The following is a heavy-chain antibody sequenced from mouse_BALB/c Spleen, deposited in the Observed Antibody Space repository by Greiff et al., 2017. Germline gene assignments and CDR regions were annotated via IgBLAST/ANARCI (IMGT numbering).Heavy chain of an antibody. CDR2: ISNGGGST. CDR1: GFTFSSYT. CDR3: ARSNYYGSSYGYFDV. D-gene: IGHD1-1*01. V-gene: IGHV5-12-2*01. J-gene: IGHJ1*01. Sequence: DVKLVESGGGLVQPGGSLKLSCAASGFTFSSYTMSWVRQTPEKRLEWVAYISNGGGSTYYPDTVKGRFTISRDNAKNTLYLQMSSLKSEDTAMYYCARSNYYGSSYGYFDVWGAGTTVTVSS.